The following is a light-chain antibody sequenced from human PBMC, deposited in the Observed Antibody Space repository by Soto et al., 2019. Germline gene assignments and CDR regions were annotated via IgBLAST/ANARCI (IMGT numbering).Light chain of an antibody. CDR2: DIS. Sequence: EIVLTQSPATLSLSPGERATLSCRASQSISDDLDWYQQKPGQAPRLVMYDISTRATGIPARFSGSGSGTDFTLTIGSLEPEDFAVYYCQQRYNWPLTFGGGTKVEIK. V-gene: IGKV3-11*01. J-gene: IGKJ4*01. CDR1: QSISDD. CDR3: QQRYNWPLT.